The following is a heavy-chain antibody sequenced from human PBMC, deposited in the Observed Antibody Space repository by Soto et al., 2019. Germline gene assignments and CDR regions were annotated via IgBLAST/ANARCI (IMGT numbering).Heavy chain of an antibody. D-gene: IGHD6-6*01. Sequence: SETLSLTCTVSGGSISSYYWSWIRQPPGKGLEWIGYIYYSGSTNYNPSLKSRVTISVDTSKNQFSLKLSSVTAADTAVYYCARVGAARLIGAFDIWGQGTMVTVSS. CDR1: GGSISSYY. CDR3: ARVGAARLIGAFDI. V-gene: IGHV4-59*01. CDR2: IYYSGST. J-gene: IGHJ3*02.